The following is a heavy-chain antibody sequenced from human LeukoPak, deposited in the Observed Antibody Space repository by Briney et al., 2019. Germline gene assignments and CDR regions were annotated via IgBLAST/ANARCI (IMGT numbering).Heavy chain of an antibody. V-gene: IGHV3-73*01. Sequence: PGGSLRLSCAASGLSFIDSGFHWVRHASGKGLEWVARIANEATNYATAYAASVKGRFTIYRDNSKNTAYLQMNSLKTEGTAVYYCVRHRTAGIGENWFDPWGQGTLVTVSS. J-gene: IGHJ5*02. CDR2: IANEATNYAT. CDR1: GLSFIDSG. CDR3: VRHRTAGIGENWFDP. D-gene: IGHD3-10*01.